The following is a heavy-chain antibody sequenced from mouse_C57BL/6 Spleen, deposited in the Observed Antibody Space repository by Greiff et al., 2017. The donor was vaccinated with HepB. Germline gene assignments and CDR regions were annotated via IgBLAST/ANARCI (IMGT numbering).Heavy chain of an antibody. D-gene: IGHD1-1*01. Sequence: EVQLQQSGAELVRPGASVKLSCTASGFNIKDDYMHWVKQRPEQGLEWIGWIDPENGDTEYASKFQGKATITADTSSNTAYLQLSSLTSEDTAVYYCTTMTTVVAYWYFDVWGTGTTVTVSS. J-gene: IGHJ1*03. CDR1: GFNIKDDY. V-gene: IGHV14-4*01. CDR3: TTMTTVVAYWYFDV. CDR2: IDPENGDT.